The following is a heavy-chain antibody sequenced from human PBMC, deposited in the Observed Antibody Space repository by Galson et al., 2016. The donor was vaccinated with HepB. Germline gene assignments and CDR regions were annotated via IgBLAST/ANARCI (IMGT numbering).Heavy chain of an antibody. D-gene: IGHD2-2*01. CDR2: ISYDGSNA. CDR3: AKVWYVVVVPAAMVADY. Sequence: SLRLSCAASGFRFSDYGMHWVRQAPGKGLEWVAVISYDGSNAYYADSVKGRFTISRDNSKATLFLEMHSLRVEDTAAYYCAKVWYVVVVPAAMVADYWGQGTLVTVSS. J-gene: IGHJ4*02. CDR1: GFRFSDYG. V-gene: IGHV3-30*18.